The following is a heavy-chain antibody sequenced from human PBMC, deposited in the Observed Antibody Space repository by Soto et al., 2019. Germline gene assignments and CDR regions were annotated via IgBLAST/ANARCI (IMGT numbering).Heavy chain of an antibody. V-gene: IGHV3-43*01. Sequence: GSLRLSCAASGFTFDDYTMHWVRQAPGKGLEWVSLISWDGGSTYYADSVKGRFTISRDNSKNSLYLQMNSLRTEDTALYYCAKDYVEYSSSLPDYWGQGTLVTVSS. J-gene: IGHJ4*02. CDR3: AKDYVEYSSSLPDY. D-gene: IGHD6-6*01. CDR1: GFTFDDYT. CDR2: ISWDGGST.